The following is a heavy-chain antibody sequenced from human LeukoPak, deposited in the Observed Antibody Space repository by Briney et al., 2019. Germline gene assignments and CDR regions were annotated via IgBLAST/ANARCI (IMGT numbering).Heavy chain of an antibody. V-gene: IGHV1-58*01. J-gene: IGHJ4*02. CDR1: GFTFTSSA. Sequence: ASVKVSCKASGFTFTSSAVQWVRQARGQRLEWIGWIVVGSGNTNYAQKFQERVTITRDMSTITAYMELSSLRSEDTAVYYCAASGFDWLLGTYYFDYWGQGTLVTVSS. D-gene: IGHD3-9*01. CDR3: AASGFDWLLGTYYFDY. CDR2: IVVGSGNT.